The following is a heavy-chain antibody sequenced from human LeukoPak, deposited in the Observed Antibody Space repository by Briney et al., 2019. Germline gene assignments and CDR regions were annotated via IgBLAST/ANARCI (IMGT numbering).Heavy chain of an antibody. CDR2: ISFDGSNK. CDR3: ARGGRGSAAVVAPRSFDI. CDR1: GFTFSSSA. D-gene: IGHD3-22*01. Sequence: GGSLRLSCTASGFTFSSSAMHWVRQAPGKGLEWVAVISFDGSNKYYADSVKGRFTISRDNSKNTLYLQMNSLRAEDTALYYCARGGRGSAAVVAPRSFDIWGQGTMVTVSS. V-gene: IGHV3-30-3*01. J-gene: IGHJ3*02.